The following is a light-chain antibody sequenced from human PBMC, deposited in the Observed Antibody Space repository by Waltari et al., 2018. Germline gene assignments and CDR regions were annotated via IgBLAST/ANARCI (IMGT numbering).Light chain of an antibody. CDR3: QQYYSSPRT. CDR1: EDIDNS. CDR2: DAS. Sequence: DIQMTQSPSSWSASVGDRVSIACRSSEDIDNSLAWYQQNPGKAPKLLLYDASRLESGFPSRFSGSGSGTDFTLTISSLQPGDFATYYCQQYYSSPRTFGLGTRVEIK. V-gene: IGKV1-NL1*01. J-gene: IGKJ1*01.